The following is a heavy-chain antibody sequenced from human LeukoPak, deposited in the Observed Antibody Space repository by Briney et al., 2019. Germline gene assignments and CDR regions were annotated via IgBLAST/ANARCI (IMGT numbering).Heavy chain of an antibody. CDR3: AVAPTRDY. CDR2: ISSGGTFM. CDR1: RFSHSGYS. D-gene: IGHD2-15*01. V-gene: IGHV3-21*01. Sequence: GGSLRLSCVDPRFSHSGYSGNSGSQAPGKGLEWVSSISSGGTFMYYADSVKGRFTISRDNANKSMFLQMNRLTAEDYAANYCAVAPTRDYWGQGMLVTVSS. J-gene: IGHJ4*02.